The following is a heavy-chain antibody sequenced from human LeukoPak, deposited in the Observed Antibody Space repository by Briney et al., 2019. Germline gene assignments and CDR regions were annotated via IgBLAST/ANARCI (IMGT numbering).Heavy chain of an antibody. CDR3: AREPDYYDSSKAGYFDY. D-gene: IGHD3-22*01. CDR1: GGSISRYY. CDR2: IYYSGST. V-gene: IGHV4-59*01. J-gene: IGHJ4*02. Sequence: SETLSLTCTVSGGSISRYYWIWIRQPPGKGLEWIGYIYYSGSTNYNPPLKGRVTISVDTSKNQFSLKLSSVTAADTAVYYCAREPDYYDSSKAGYFDYWGQGTLVTVSS.